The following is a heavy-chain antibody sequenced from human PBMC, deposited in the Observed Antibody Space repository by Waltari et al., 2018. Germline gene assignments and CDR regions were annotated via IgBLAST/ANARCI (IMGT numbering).Heavy chain of an antibody. J-gene: IGHJ4*02. CDR1: GFTFRSYA. V-gene: IGHV3-30-3*01. Sequence: QVQLVESGGGVVQPGRSLRLSCAASGFTFRSYAMHWVRQAPGKGLEWVAVISYDGSNKYYADSVKGRFTISRDNSKNTLYLQMNSLRAEDTAVYYCARDRLHLGELSLSPLTGWGQGTLVTVSS. CDR3: ARDRLHLGELSLSPLTG. CDR2: ISYDGSNK. D-gene: IGHD3-16*02.